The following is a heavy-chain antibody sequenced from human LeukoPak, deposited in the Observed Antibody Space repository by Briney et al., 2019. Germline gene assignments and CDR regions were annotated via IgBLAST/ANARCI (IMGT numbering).Heavy chain of an antibody. Sequence: PGGSLRLSCAASGFTFDDYGMSWVRQAPGKGLEWICGINWNGGSTGYADSVKGRFTISRDNAKNSPYMQMNSLRADDTALYYCARHRPEQWLVPRTAFDYWGQGTLVTVSS. CDR2: INWNGGST. D-gene: IGHD6-19*01. CDR1: GFTFDDYG. CDR3: ARHRPEQWLVPRTAFDY. V-gene: IGHV3-20*04. J-gene: IGHJ4*02.